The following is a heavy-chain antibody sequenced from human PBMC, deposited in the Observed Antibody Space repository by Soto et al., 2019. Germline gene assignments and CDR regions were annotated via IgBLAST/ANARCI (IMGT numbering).Heavy chain of an antibody. CDR1: GFTFSNYA. V-gene: IGHV3-23*01. D-gene: IGHD4-17*01. CDR2: LLRSGSTA. Sequence: PGGSLRLSCAASGFTFSNYAMTWARQAPGKGLEWVSSLLRSGSTAYYADSVRGRFTVSSDNSKNTLYVQMNSLRAEDTAVYYCAKAYGDFNFQHRGQGALVTVSS. J-gene: IGHJ1*01. CDR3: AKAYGDFNFQH.